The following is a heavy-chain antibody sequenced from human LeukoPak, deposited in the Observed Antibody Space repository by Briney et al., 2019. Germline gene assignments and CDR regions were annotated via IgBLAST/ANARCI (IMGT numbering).Heavy chain of an antibody. V-gene: IGHV1-18*01. D-gene: IGHD2/OR15-2a*01. CDR3: AREFYRDRDY. J-gene: IGHJ4*02. CDR2: ISAYNGNT. Sequence: ASVKVSCKASGYTFTSYGITWVRQAPGQGLEWMGWISAYNGNTNYAQKFQGRVTITRDTSASTAYMELSSLRSEDTAVYYCAREFYRDRDYWGQGTLVTVSS. CDR1: GYTFTSYG.